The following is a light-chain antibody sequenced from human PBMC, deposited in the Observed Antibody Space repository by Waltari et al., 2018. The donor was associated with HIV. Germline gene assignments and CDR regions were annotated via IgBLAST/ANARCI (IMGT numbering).Light chain of an antibody. Sequence: QSALTQPPSASGSPGQSVTISCTGTSSDVGDYNYVSWYQQHPGKAPKLMIYEVSKRPSVVPDRFSGSKSGNTASLTVSGLQAEDEADYYCSSYAGSNNPNYVFGTGTKVTVL. CDR3: SSYAGSNNPNYV. CDR2: EVS. J-gene: IGLJ1*01. V-gene: IGLV2-8*01. CDR1: SSDVGDYNY.